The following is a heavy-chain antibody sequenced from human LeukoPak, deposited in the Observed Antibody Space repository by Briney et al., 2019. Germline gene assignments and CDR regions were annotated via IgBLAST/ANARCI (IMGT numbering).Heavy chain of an antibody. V-gene: IGHV3-7*01. D-gene: IGHD3-3*01. CDR1: GFTFDDYA. CDR2: IKQDGSEK. CDR3: ARVSEGYDFWSGPRYYFDY. J-gene: IGHJ4*02. Sequence: GGSLRLSCAASGFTFDDYAMHWVRQAPGKGLEWVANIKQDGSEKYYVDSVKGRFTISRDNAKNSLYLQMNSLRAEDTAVYYCARVSEGYDFWSGPRYYFDYWGQGTLVTVSS.